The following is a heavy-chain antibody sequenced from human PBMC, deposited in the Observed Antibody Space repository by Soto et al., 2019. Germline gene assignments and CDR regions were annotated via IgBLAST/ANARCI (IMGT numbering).Heavy chain of an antibody. Sequence: GGSLRLSCAASGFTLSSYAMSWVRQSPGKGLEWVSAISGSGGSTYYADSVKGRFTISRDNSKNTLYLQMNSLRAEDTAVYYCATFQLPLYYFAYWGQGTLVTVSS. D-gene: IGHD2-2*01. CDR2: ISGSGGST. J-gene: IGHJ4*02. CDR1: GFTLSSYA. CDR3: ATFQLPLYYFAY. V-gene: IGHV3-23*01.